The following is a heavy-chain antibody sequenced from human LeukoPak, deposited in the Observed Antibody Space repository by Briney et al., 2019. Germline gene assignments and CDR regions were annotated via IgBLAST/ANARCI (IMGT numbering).Heavy chain of an antibody. CDR2: ISWNSGSI. J-gene: IGHJ2*01. D-gene: IGHD6-6*01. CDR1: GFTFDDYA. V-gene: IGHV3-9*01. CDR3: AKDSSSSSQDWYFDL. Sequence: PGGSLRLSYAASGFTFDDYAMHWVRQAPGKGLEWVSGISWNSGSIGYADSVKGRFTISRDNAKNSLYLQMNSLRAEDTALYYCAKDSSSSSQDWYFDLWGRGTLVTVSS.